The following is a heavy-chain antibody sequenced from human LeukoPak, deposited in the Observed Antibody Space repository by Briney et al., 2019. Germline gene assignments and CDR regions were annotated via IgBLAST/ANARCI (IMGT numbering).Heavy chain of an antibody. CDR3: ARGRSLKQWMVRSGAEYFDY. V-gene: IGHV3-9*01. D-gene: IGHD6-19*01. CDR2: VTWNGASI. J-gene: IGHJ4*02. Sequence: AGGSLRLSCAASGFTFDDYAMYWVRQAPGKGLEWVSGVTWNGASIDYAASVKGRFTVSRDNARNSLYLQMNSLRSEDTALYYCARGRSLKQWMVRSGAEYFDYWGQGALVTVSS. CDR1: GFTFDDYA.